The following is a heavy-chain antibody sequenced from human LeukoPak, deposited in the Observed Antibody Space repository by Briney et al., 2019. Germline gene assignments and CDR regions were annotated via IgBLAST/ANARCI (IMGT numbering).Heavy chain of an antibody. CDR2: ISGSGGST. D-gene: IGHD2-2*02. CDR1: GFTFSSYA. Sequence: PGGSLRLSCAASGFTFSSYAMSWVRQAPGKGLEWVSAISGSGGSTYYADSVKGRFTISRDNSKNTLYLQMNSLRAEDTAVYYCAKPLGYCSSTSCYTFDYWGQGTLVTVSS. J-gene: IGHJ4*02. V-gene: IGHV3-23*01. CDR3: AKPLGYCSSTSCYTFDY.